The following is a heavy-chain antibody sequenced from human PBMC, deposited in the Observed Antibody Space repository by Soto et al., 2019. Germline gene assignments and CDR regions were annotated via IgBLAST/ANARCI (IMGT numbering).Heavy chain of an antibody. CDR1: GGTVSSYG. V-gene: IGHV1-69*01. D-gene: IGHD5-12*01. CDR3: ARSFAEYSGYDHWCFDL. Sequence: QVQLVQSGAEVKKPGSSVKVSCKASGGTVSSYGISWVRQAPGQGLDWMGGIIPLFGTPKYAQKFQGKVAITADESTNTVYMELSSLTSEDTAVYYCARSFAEYSGYDHWCFDLWGPGTLLTVSS. CDR2: IIPLFGTP. J-gene: IGHJ2*01.